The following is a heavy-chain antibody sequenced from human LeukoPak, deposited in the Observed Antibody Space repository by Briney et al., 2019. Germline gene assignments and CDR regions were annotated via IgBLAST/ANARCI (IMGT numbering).Heavy chain of an antibody. J-gene: IGHJ6*02. CDR3: ARDHPPEKYCSITSCFYYYYGMDV. CDR2: INTNTGNP. V-gene: IGHV7-4-1*02. D-gene: IGHD2-2*01. CDR1: GYTFTSYG. Sequence: ASVKVSCKASGYTFTSYGISWVRQAPGQGLEWMGWINTNTGNPTYAQGFTGRFVFSLDTSVSTAYLQISSLKAEDTAVYYCARDHPPEKYCSITSCFYYYYGMDVWGQGTTVTVSS.